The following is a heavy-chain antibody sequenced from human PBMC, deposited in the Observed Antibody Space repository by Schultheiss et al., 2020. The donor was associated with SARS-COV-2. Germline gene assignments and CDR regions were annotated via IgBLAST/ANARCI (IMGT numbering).Heavy chain of an antibody. J-gene: IGHJ6*02. D-gene: IGHD2-15*01. CDR3: ARDFVVAATYGMDV. CDR2: ISSSSSTI. V-gene: IGHV3-48*04. CDR1: GFTFSSYS. Sequence: GGSLRLSCAASGFTFSSYSMNWVRQAPGKGLEWVSYISSSSSTIYYADSVKGRFTISRDNAKNSLYLQMNSLRAEDTAVYYCARDFVVAATYGMDVWGQGTTVTVSS.